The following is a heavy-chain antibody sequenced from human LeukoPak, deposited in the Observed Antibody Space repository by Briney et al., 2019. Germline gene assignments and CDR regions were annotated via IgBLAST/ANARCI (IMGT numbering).Heavy chain of an antibody. V-gene: IGHV7-4-1*02. CDR3: ARSTYYYDSSGYYYPGGYFDY. CDR1: GYTFTSYA. D-gene: IGHD3-22*01. Sequence: GASVKVSCKASGYTFTSYAMNWVRQAPGQGLDWMGWINTNTGNPTYAQGFTGRFVFSLDTSVSTAYLQISSLKAEDTAVYYCARSTYYYDSSGYYYPGGYFDYWGQGTLVTVSS. CDR2: INTNTGNP. J-gene: IGHJ4*02.